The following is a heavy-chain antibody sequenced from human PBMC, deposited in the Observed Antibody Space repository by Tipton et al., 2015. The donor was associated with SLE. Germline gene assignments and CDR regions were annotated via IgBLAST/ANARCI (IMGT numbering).Heavy chain of an antibody. V-gene: IGHV4-61*09. CDR1: GGSISSGSYY. CDR3: ASGTLEWSHEPDY. D-gene: IGHD3-3*01. Sequence: TLSLTCTVSGGSISSGSYYWSWIRQPAGKGLGWIGHISYSGSTNYNPSVRSRVTISVNTSKNQFSLRLSSVTAADTAMFYCASGTLEWSHEPDYWGQGTLVTVSS. J-gene: IGHJ4*02. CDR2: ISYSGST.